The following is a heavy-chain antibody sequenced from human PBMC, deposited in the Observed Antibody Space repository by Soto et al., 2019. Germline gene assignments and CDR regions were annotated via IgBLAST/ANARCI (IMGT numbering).Heavy chain of an antibody. CDR1: GFTFSSYW. V-gene: IGHV3-74*01. D-gene: IGHD5-12*01. CDR2: INSDGSST. J-gene: IGHJ4*02. Sequence: EVQLVESGGGLVQPGGSLRLSCAASGFTFSSYWMHWVRQAPGKRLVWVSRINSDGSSTSYADSVKGRFTISRDNAKNTLYLQMNSLRAEDTAVYYCARGPVNIVATMALTFDYWGQGTLVTVSS. CDR3: ARGPVNIVATMALTFDY.